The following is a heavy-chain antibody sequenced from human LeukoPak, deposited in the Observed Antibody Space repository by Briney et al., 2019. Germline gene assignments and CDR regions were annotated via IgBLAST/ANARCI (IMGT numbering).Heavy chain of an antibody. V-gene: IGHV1-18*01. CDR1: GYNFNAYG. CDR3: AREIGSSGWSYFDS. D-gene: IGHD6-19*01. CDR2: ISVYNGNT. Sequence: ASVKDSCKASGYNFNAYGISWVRQAPGQGLEWMGWISVYNGNTNYAQNLQGRVTMTTDTSTSTAYMEVRGLRSGVTAVYYCAREIGSSGWSYFDSWGQGTLVTVSS. J-gene: IGHJ4*02.